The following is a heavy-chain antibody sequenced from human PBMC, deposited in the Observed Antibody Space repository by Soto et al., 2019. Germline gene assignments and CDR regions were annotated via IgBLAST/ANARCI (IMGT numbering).Heavy chain of an antibody. CDR2: IYHSGST. V-gene: IGHV4-30-2*01. Sequence: SETLSLTCAVSGGSISSGGYSWSWIRQPPGKGLEWIGYIYHSGSTYYNPSLKSRVTISVDRSKNQFSLKLSSLTAADRAVYFCARGRYFDAFDIWGQGTMVTVSS. CDR1: GGSISSGGYS. D-gene: IGHD1-20*01. J-gene: IGHJ3*02. CDR3: ARGRYFDAFDI.